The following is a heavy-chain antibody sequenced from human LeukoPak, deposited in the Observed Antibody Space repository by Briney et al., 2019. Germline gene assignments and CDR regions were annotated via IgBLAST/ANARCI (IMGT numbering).Heavy chain of an antibody. D-gene: IGHD4-17*01. CDR2: IYTSGST. J-gene: IGHJ2*01. V-gene: IGHV4-4*07. CDR1: GGSISSYY. Sequence: SETLSLTXTVSGGSISSYYWSWIRQPAGKGLEWIGRIYTSGSTNYNPSLKSRVTMSVDTSKNQFSLKLSSVTAADTAVYYCARDELGGDYALHWYFDLWGRGTLVTVSS. CDR3: ARDELGGDYALHWYFDL.